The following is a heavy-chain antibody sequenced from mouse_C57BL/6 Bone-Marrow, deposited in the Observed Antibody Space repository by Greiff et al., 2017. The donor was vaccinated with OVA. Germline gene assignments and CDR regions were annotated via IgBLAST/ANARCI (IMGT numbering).Heavy chain of an antibody. CDR2: SNPSSGYT. CDR1: GYTFTSYT. CDR3: AREDGGQAYYFDY. Sequence: VKLMESGAELARPGASVKMSCKASGYTFTSYTMHWVKQRPGQGLEWIGYSNPSSGYTKYNQKFKDKATLTADKSSSTAYMQLRSLTSEDSAVYYCAREDGGQAYYFDYWGQGTTLTVSS. D-gene: IGHD3-3*01. V-gene: IGHV1-4*01. J-gene: IGHJ2*01.